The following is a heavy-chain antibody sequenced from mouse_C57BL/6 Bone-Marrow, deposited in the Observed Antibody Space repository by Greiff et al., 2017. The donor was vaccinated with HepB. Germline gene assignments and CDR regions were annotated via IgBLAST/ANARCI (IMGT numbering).Heavy chain of an antibody. J-gene: IGHJ4*01. CDR3: ARLMITTGYYYAMDY. Sequence: EVQLVESGGGLVKPGGSLKLSCAASGFTFSSYTMSWVRQTPEKRLEWVATISGGGGNTYYPDSVKGRFTISRDNAKNTLYLQMSSLRSEDTALYYCARLMITTGYYYAMDYWGQGTSVTVSS. D-gene: IGHD2-4*01. CDR2: ISGGGGNT. CDR1: GFTFSSYT. V-gene: IGHV5-9*01.